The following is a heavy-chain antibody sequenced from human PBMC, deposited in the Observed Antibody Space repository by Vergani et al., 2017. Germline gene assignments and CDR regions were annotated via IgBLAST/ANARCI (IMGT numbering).Heavy chain of an antibody. V-gene: IGHV3-7*03. J-gene: IGHJ2*01. D-gene: IGHD2-15*01. Sequence: EVQLVESGGGLVQPGGSLRLSCAASGFTFSGYWMSWVRQAPGKGLEWVTNIKQDGSEKYYVDSVKGRFTISRDNAKNSLYLQMNSRRAEDTAVYYCATHSRGYFDLWGRGTLVTVSS. CDR2: IKQDGSEK. CDR1: GFTFSGYW. CDR3: ATHSRGYFDL.